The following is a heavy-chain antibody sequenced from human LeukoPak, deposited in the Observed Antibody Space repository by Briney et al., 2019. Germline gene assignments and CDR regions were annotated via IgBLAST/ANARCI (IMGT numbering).Heavy chain of an antibody. J-gene: IGHJ5*02. CDR2: FDPEDGET. V-gene: IGHV1-24*01. CDR3: ATVHGGDYYDSSGYRTNWFDP. CDR1: GYTLTELS. D-gene: IGHD3-22*01. Sequence: ASVKVSCKVSGYTLTELSMHWVRQAPGKGLEWMGGFDPEDGETIYAQKFQGRVTMTEDTSTDTAYMELSSLRSEDTAVYYCATVHGGDYYDSSGYRTNWFDPWGRGTLVTVSS.